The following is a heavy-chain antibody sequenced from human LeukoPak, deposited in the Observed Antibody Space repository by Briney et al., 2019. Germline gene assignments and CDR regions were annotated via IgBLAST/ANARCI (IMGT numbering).Heavy chain of an antibody. Sequence: GGSLRLSCAASGFTFSSYGMHWVRQAPGKGLEWVAFIRYDGSNKYYADSVKGRFTISRDNSKNTLYLQMNSLRAEDTAVYYCAKDFSKTSYYGSGTYYRPNWFDPWGQGTLVTVSS. CDR2: IRYDGSNK. CDR3: AKDFSKTSYYGSGTYYRPNWFDP. CDR1: GFTFSSYG. D-gene: IGHD3-10*01. V-gene: IGHV3-30*02. J-gene: IGHJ5*02.